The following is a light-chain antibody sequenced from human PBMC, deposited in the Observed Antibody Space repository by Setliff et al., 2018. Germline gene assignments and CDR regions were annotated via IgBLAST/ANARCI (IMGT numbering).Light chain of an antibody. V-gene: IGLV2-14*03. CDR2: DVS. J-gene: IGLJ1*01. Sequence: QPALSQPASVSGSPGQSITISCTGTSSDVGGFKYVSWYQQHAGKAPKLVIYDVSNRPSGVSKRFSGSKSGNTASLTISGLQTEDEADYYCSSETDRSSTTFVFGTGTKVTVL. CDR3: SSETDRSSTTFV. CDR1: SSDVGGFKY.